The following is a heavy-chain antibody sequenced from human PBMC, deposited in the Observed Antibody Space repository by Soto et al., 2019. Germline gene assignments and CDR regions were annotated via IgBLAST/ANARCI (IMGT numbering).Heavy chain of an antibody. CDR1: GLTFSSYW. D-gene: IGHD3-10*02. Sequence: GSLRLSCAASGLTFSSYWMYWVRQAPGKGLVWVSRINSDGSSTTYADSVKGRFTISRDNAKNTLYLQMNSLRAEDTAVYYCATASYVASDYWGQGTLVTVSS. CDR2: INSDGSST. CDR3: ATASYVASDY. V-gene: IGHV3-74*01. J-gene: IGHJ4*02.